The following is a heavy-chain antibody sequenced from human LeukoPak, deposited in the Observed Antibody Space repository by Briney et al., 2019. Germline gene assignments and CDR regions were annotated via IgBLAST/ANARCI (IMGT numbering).Heavy chain of an antibody. CDR1: GYTFTGYY. Sequence: ASVKVSCKASGYTFTGYYMHWVRQAPGQGLEWMGWINPNSGGTNYAQKFQGRVAMTRDTSISTAYMELSRLRSDDTAVYYCARSAKYRGTRYYGMDVWGQGTTVTVSS. CDR2: INPNSGGT. D-gene: IGHD2-2*01. CDR3: ARSAKYRGTRYYGMDV. V-gene: IGHV1-2*02. J-gene: IGHJ6*02.